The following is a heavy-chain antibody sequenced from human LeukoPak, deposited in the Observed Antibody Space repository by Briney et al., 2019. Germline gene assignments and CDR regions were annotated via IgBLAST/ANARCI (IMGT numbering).Heavy chain of an antibody. V-gene: IGHV3-66*01. J-gene: IGHJ3*02. Sequence: GGSLRLSCAASGFTVSNNYMSWVRQAPGKGLDWVSAIYSDGRTNYADSVKGRFTISRDNTKNTMYPQMNSLRAEDTAVYYCAKALGVTTNLDAFDIWGQGTMVTVSS. D-gene: IGHD4-11*01. CDR1: GFTVSNNY. CDR3: AKALGVTTNLDAFDI. CDR2: IYSDGRT.